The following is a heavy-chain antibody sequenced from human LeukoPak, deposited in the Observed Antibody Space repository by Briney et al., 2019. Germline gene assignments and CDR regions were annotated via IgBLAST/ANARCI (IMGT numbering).Heavy chain of an antibody. CDR3: AKDRDKGNYYFDY. V-gene: IGHV3-23*01. CDR1: GLTFSDYA. J-gene: IGHJ4*02. Sequence: GGSLRLSCAASGLTFSDYAMSWFRQAPGKGLEYVAGITSGFTPLYADFVKGRFTVSRDNSKSTFHLQMNSLRAEDTAVYYCAKDRDKGNYYFDYWGQGTLVTVSS. CDR2: ITSGFTP. D-gene: IGHD1-7*01.